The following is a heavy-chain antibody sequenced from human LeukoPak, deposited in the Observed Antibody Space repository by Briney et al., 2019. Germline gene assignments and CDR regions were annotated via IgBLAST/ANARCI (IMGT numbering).Heavy chain of an antibody. CDR2: IIPIFGTA. CDR3: AREVGSSWYGHWFDP. V-gene: IGHV1-69*13. Sequence: SVKVSCKASGYTFTGYYMHWVRQAPGQGLEWMGGIIPIFGTANYAQKFQGRVTITADESTSTAYMELSSLGSEDTAVYYCAREVGSSWYGHWFDPWGQGTLVTVSS. CDR1: GYTFTGYY. D-gene: IGHD6-13*01. J-gene: IGHJ5*02.